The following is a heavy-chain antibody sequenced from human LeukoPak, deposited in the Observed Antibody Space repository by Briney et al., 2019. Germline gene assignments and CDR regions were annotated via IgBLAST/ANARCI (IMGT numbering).Heavy chain of an antibody. CDR2: IGGSDDST. J-gene: IGHJ4*02. CDR3: AKVSLRFLEWRYYFDY. Sequence: PGGSLRLSCAASGFTFSSYAMSWVRQAPGKGLEWVSAIGGSDDSTYYADSVKGRFTISRDNSKNTLYLQMNSLRAEDTAVYYCAKVSLRFLEWRYYFDYWGQGTLVTVSS. V-gene: IGHV3-23*01. CDR1: GFTFSSYA. D-gene: IGHD3-3*01.